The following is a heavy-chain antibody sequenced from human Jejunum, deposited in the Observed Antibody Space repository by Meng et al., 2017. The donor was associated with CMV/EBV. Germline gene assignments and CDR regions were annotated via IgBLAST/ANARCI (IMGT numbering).Heavy chain of an antibody. J-gene: IGHJ6*02. D-gene: IGHD2-21*02. V-gene: IGHV1-2*02. Sequence: VSCKASGYTFTDNHLHWVRQAPGQGLEWMGWLTPKTGGTFYAQKFQGRVTMTGDTSMSTANMELRRLTADDTAVYYCARHGDYLDVWGQGTTVTVSS. CDR1: GYTFTDNH. CDR3: ARHGDYLDV. CDR2: LTPKTGGT.